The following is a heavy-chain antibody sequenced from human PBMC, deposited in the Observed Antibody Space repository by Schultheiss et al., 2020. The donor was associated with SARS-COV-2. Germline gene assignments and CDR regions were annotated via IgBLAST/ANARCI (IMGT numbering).Heavy chain of an antibody. CDR3: ARARRSGDYYYGMDV. V-gene: IGHV4-31*03. Sequence: SETLSLTCTVSGGSISSGGYFWNWIRQHPGKVLEWIGYIYYSGNTYYNPSLKSRVTISVDTSKNQFSLKLSSVTAADTAVYYCARARRSGDYYYGMDVWGQGTTVTVSS. J-gene: IGHJ6*02. D-gene: IGHD5-24*01. CDR1: GGSISSGGYF. CDR2: IYYSGNT.